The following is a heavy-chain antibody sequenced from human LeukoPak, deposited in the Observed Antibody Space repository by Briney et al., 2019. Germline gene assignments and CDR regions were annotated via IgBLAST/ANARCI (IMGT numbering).Heavy chain of an antibody. CDR2: NNHSGST. D-gene: IGHD3-22*01. V-gene: IGHV4-34*01. J-gene: IGHJ6*04. CDR3: ASSPATDYYDSSGLDV. CDR1: GGSFSGYY. Sequence: KPSETLSLTCAVYGGSFSGYYWSWIRQPPGKGLEWIGENNHSGSTNYHPSLKSRVTISVDTSKNQFSLKLSSVTAADTAVYYCASSPATDYYDSSGLDVWGKGTTVTISS.